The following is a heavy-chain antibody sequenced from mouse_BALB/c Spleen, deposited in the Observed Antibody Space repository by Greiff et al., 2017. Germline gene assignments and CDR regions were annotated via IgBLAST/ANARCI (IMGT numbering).Heavy chain of an antibody. CDR1: GFTFSSFG. CDR3: ARYYGSP. V-gene: IGHV5-17*02. D-gene: IGHD2-1*01. Sequence: EVQLVESGGGLVQPGGSRKLSCAASGFTFSSFGMHWVRQAPEKGLEWVAYISSGSSTIYYADTVKGRFTISRDNPKNTLFLQMTSLRSEDTAMYYCARYYGSPWGQGTLVTVSA. CDR2: ISSGSSTI. J-gene: IGHJ3*01.